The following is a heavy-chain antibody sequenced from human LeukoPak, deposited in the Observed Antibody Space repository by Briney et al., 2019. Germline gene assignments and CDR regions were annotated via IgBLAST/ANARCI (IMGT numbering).Heavy chain of an antibody. CDR3: ARARALQLWYFDY. CDR1: GYTFTSYG. CDR2: IIPIFGTA. Sequence: SVKVSCKASGYTFTSYGISWVRQAPGQGLEWMGGIIPIFGTANYAQKFQGRVTITADESTSTAYMELSSLRSEDTAVYYCARARALQLWYFDYWGQGTLVTVSS. J-gene: IGHJ4*02. V-gene: IGHV1-69*13. D-gene: IGHD5-18*01.